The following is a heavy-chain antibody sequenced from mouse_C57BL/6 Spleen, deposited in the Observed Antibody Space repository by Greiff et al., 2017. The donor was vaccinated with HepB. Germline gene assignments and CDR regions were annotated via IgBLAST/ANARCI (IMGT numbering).Heavy chain of an antibody. CDR1: GFSLTSYG. Sequence: VQLQQSGPGLVQPSQSLSITCTVSGFSLTSYGVHWVRQSPGKGLEWLGVIWSGGSTDYNAAFISRLSISKDNSNSQVFFKMNSLQADDTAIYYCARIYYDYDYYYAMDYWGQGTSVTVSS. CDR3: ARIYYDYDYYYAMDY. V-gene: IGHV2-2*01. J-gene: IGHJ4*01. CDR2: IWSGGST. D-gene: IGHD2-4*01.